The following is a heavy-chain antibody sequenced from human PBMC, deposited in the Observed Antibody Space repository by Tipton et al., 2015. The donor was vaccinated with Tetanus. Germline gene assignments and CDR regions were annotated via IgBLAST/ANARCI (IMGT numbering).Heavy chain of an antibody. J-gene: IGHJ4*02. Sequence: LRLSCTVSGGSLRSGDHYWSWIRQPPGKGLEWLADISASGSTNSNYSLKSRITISRDTSKNQFSLKLASVTAADTAVYFCARANCDFSKKGPFDSWGQGILVIVSA. CDR2: ISASGST. CDR1: GGSLRSGDHY. V-gene: IGHV4-61*08. D-gene: IGHD3-3*01. CDR3: ARANCDFSKKGPFDS.